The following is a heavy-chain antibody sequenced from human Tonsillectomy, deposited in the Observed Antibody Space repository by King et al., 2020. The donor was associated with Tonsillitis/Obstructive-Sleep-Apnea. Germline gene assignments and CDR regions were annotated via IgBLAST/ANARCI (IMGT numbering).Heavy chain of an antibody. J-gene: IGHJ3*02. CDR3: AREKHGYSFGPKPFDI. D-gene: IGHD5-18*01. CDR2: IIPILGLS. V-gene: IGHV1-69*09. CDR1: GGTFSSCA. Sequence: QLVQSGAEVKKPGSSVKVSCKASGGTFSSCAISWVRQAPGQGLEWMGRIIPILGLSNYAQKFQGRVTITADKSTSTAYMELSSLRSEDTAVYYCAREKHGYSFGPKPFDIWGQGTMVTVSS.